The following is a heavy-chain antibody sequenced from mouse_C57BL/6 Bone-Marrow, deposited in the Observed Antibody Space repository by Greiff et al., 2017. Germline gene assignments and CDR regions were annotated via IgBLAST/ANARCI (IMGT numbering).Heavy chain of an antibody. Sequence: QVQLQQPGAELVMPGASVKLSCKASGYTFTSYWMHWVKQRPGQGLEWIGVIDPSDSYTNYNQKFKGKSTLTVDKSSSTAYMQLSSLTSEDSAVYYCARWDYAMDYWGQGTSVTVSS. J-gene: IGHJ4*01. CDR2: IDPSDSYT. CDR1: GYTFTSYW. V-gene: IGHV1-69*01. CDR3: ARWDYAMDY.